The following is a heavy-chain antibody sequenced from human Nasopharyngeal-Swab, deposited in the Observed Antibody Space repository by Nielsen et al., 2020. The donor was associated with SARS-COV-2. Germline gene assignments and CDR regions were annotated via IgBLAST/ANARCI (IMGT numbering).Heavy chain of an antibody. V-gene: IGHV1-18*01. CDR2: ISATNGDR. CDR1: GYTFSNYG. J-gene: IGHJ4*02. D-gene: IGHD3-10*01. Sequence: ASVKVSCKASGYTFSNYGITWVRQAPGQGLVWMGWISATNGDRNYAQKLQGRVTLTTDTSTSTAYMDLRSLTSDDTAVYYCARESKFGESLDYWGQGTLVTVSS. CDR3: ARESKFGESLDY.